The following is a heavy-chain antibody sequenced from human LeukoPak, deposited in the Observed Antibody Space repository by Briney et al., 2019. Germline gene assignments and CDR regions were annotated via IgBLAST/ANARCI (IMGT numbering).Heavy chain of an antibody. CDR1: GYSISSGYY. Sequence: PSETLSLTCTVSGYSISSGYYWGWIRQPPGKGLEWIGSIYYSGSTYYNPPLKSRVTISVDTSKNQFSLKLSSVTAADTAVYYCARPSAEELGRYYFDYWGQGTLVTVSS. CDR3: ARPSAEELGRYYFDY. CDR2: IYYSGST. J-gene: IGHJ4*02. D-gene: IGHD1-7*01. V-gene: IGHV4-38-2*02.